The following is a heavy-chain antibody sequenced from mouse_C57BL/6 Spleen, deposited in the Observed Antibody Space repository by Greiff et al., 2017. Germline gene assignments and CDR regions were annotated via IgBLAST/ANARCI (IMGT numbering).Heavy chain of an antibody. CDR3: ARWYYGSSCDWYFDV. J-gene: IGHJ1*03. V-gene: IGHV1-7*01. D-gene: IGHD1-1*01. CDR2: INPSSGYT. Sequence: VQLQQSGAELAKPGASVKLSCKASGYTFTSYWMHWVKQRPGQGLEWIGYINPSSGYTKYNQKFKDKATLTADKSSSTASMQLSSLTYEDSAVYYCARWYYGSSCDWYFDVWGTGTTVTVSS. CDR1: GYTFTSYW.